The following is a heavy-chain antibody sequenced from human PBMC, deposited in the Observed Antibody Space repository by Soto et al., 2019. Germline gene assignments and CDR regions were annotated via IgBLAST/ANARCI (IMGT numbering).Heavy chain of an antibody. J-gene: IGHJ4*02. CDR1: GGTFSSYA. CDR3: ARGRAYYYDSSGYPFDY. D-gene: IGHD3-22*01. CDR2: IIPIFGTA. Sequence: ASVKVSCKASGGTFSSYAISWVRQAPGQGLEWMGGIIPIFGTANYARKFQGRVTITADESTSTAYMELSSLRSEDTAVYYCARGRAYYYDSSGYPFDYWGQGTLVTVSS. V-gene: IGHV1-69*13.